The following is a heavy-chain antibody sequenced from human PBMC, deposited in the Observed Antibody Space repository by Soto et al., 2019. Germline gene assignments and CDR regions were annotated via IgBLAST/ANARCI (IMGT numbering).Heavy chain of an antibody. CDR3: TRVGQQLGTYYYYGMDV. CDR2: IRSKAYGGTT. Sequence: GGSLRLSCTASGFTFGDYAMSWFRQAPGKGLEWVGFIRSKAYGGTTEYAASVKGRFTISRDDSKSIAYLQMNSLKTEDTAVYYCTRVGQQLGTYYYYGMDVWGQGTTVTVSS. V-gene: IGHV3-49*03. J-gene: IGHJ6*02. CDR1: GFTFGDYA. D-gene: IGHD6-13*01.